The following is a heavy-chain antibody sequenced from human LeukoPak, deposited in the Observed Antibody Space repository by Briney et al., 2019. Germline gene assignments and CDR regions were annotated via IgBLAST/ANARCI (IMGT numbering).Heavy chain of an antibody. CDR1: GGPISSYY. J-gene: IGHJ6*03. V-gene: IGHV4-59*01. Sequence: PSETLSLTCTVSGGPISSYYWSWIRQPPGKALEWIGYIYYSGSTNYNPSLKSRVTISVDTSKNQFSLKLSSVTAADTAVYYCVRTRIVDYSYYYMDVWGKGTTVTVSS. CDR2: IYYSGST. D-gene: IGHD1-26*01. CDR3: VRTRIVDYSYYYMDV.